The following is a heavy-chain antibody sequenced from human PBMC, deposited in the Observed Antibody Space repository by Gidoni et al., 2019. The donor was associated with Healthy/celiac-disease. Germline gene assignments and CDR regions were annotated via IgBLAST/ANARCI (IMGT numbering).Heavy chain of an antibody. CDR1: GFTFSSYA. CDR3: ARDDLQTQPFGAFDI. D-gene: IGHD1-1*01. J-gene: IGHJ3*02. V-gene: IGHV3-64*01. CDR2: MSSNGGST. Sequence: EVQLVESGGGLVQPGGSRSLSCAASGFTFSSYAMHWVRQAPGKGLEYVSAMSSNGGSTYYANSVKGRFTISRDNSKNTLYLQMGSLRAEDMAVYYCARDDLQTQPFGAFDIWGQGTMVTVSS.